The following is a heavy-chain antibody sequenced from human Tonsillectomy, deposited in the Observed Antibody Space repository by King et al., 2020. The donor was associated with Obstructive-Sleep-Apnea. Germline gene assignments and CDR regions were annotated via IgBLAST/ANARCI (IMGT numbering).Heavy chain of an antibody. J-gene: IGHJ4*02. D-gene: IGHD3-10*01. CDR2: IRSKVYGGTT. V-gene: IGHV3-49*03. CDR1: GFTFGDDA. CDR3: TRYYYGSGYYFDY. Sequence: VQLVESGGGLVQPGRSLRLSCTASGFTFGDDAMSWFRQAPGKGLGWVGFIRSKVYGGTTEYAASVKGRFTILRDDAKSIAYLQMNSLKIEDTAVYYCTRYYYGSGYYFDYWGQGTLVTVSS.